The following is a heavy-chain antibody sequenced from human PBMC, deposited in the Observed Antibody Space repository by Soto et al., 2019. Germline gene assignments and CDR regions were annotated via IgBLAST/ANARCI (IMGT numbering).Heavy chain of an antibody. D-gene: IGHD2-21*02. V-gene: IGHV3-30-3*01. J-gene: IGHJ6*02. CDR3: ARDHGGNSDYYYYGMDV. CDR2: ISYDGSNK. CDR1: RFPFHSYA. Sequence: PGGSLRLSCAASRFPFHSYAMHWVRQAPGKGLEWVAVISYDGSNKYYADSVKGRFTISRDNSKNTLYLQMNSLRAEDTAVYYCARDHGGNSDYYYYGMDVWGQGT.